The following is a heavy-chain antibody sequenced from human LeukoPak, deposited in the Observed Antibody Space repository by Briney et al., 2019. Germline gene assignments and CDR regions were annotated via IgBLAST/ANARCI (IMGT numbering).Heavy chain of an antibody. CDR2: IHSSGSA. D-gene: IGHD1-26*01. CDR1: GASITTYY. J-gene: IGHJ4*02. V-gene: IGHV4-59*01. Sequence: PSETLSLTCTVPGASITTYYWSWIRQPPGKGLEYIGQIHSSGSANYNPSLKSRVAMSLDASKNQFSLTVSSVTAADTAIYYCARDILDVGATHYFDYWGQGSLLTVSP. CDR3: ARDILDVGATHYFDY.